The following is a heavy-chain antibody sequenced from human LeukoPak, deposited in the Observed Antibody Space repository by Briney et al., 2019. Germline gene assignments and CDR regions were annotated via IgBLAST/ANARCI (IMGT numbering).Heavy chain of an antibody. D-gene: IGHD2-21*02. CDR3: AKDSLCGGDCYIDY. Sequence: GGSLRLSCAASGFTLSSYDMSWVRQAPGKGLEWVSAISGGGGSTYYADSVKGRFTISRDNSKNTLYLQMNSLRAEDTAVYYCAKDSLCGGDCYIDYWGQGTLVTVSS. CDR1: GFTLSSYD. CDR2: ISGGGGST. J-gene: IGHJ4*02. V-gene: IGHV3-23*01.